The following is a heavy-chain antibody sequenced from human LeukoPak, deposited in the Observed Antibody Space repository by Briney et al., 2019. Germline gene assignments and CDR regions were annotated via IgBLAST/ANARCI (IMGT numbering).Heavy chain of an antibody. CDR2: VYYSGST. Sequence: PSETLSLTCTVPGGSISSYYWSWIRQPPGKGLEWIGIVYYSGSTNYNPSLKNRVTISVDTSKNQFSLKLSSVTAADTAVYYCATRRCSGDSCYSYYFDYWGQGTLVTVSS. J-gene: IGHJ4*02. CDR1: GGSISSYY. V-gene: IGHV4-59*08. D-gene: IGHD2-15*01. CDR3: ATRRCSGDSCYSYYFDY.